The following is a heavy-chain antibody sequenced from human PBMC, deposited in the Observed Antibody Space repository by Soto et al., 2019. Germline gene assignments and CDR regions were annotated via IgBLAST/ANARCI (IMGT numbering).Heavy chain of an antibody. Sequence: QVQLQESGPGLVKPSGTLSLTCAVSGDSISSTHWWTWVRQPPGKGLEYIGQIFHSVITNYNPSPESRVNLSREKSTSQCSLELNAVTGADTAIYYCARGFSGYCSGGSCSSFDYWGQGTLVTVSS. CDR1: GDSISSTHW. D-gene: IGHD2-15*01. V-gene: IGHV4-4*02. J-gene: IGHJ4*02. CDR2: IFHSVIT. CDR3: ARGFSGYCSGGSCSSFDY.